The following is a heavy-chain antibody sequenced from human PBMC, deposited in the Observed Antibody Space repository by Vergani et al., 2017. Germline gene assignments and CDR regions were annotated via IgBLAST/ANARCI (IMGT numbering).Heavy chain of an antibody. CDR3: ARVDGWFDP. J-gene: IGHJ5*02. CDR1: GGSISSYY. V-gene: IGHV4-59*01. D-gene: IGHD5-24*01. Sequence: QVQLQESGPGLVKPSETLSLTCTVSGGSISSYYWSWIRQPPGKGLEWIGYIYYSGSTNYNPSLKSRVTISVDTSKNQFSRKLSSVTAADTAVYYCARVDGWFDPWGQGTLVTVSS. CDR2: IYYSGST.